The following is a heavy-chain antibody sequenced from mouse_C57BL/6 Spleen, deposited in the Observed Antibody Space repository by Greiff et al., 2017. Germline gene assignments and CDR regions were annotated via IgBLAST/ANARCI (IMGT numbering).Heavy chain of an antibody. CDR3: ARRDYGSSLYDYAMDY. CDR2: IYPGDGDT. CDR1: GYAFSSSW. J-gene: IGHJ4*01. D-gene: IGHD1-1*01. V-gene: IGHV1-82*01. Sequence: QVQLQQSGPELVKPGASVKISCKASGYAFSSSWMNWVKQRPGKGLEWIGRIYPGDGDTNYNGKFTGKATLTADKSSSTAYMQLSSLTSEDSAVYFCARRDYGSSLYDYAMDYWGQGTSVTVSS.